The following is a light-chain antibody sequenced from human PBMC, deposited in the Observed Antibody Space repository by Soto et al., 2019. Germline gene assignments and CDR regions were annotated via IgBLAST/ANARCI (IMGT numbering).Light chain of an antibody. Sequence: DIQMTQSPSSVSASVGDRLTITCWASRVISYSLAWYQQTPGKAPKLLLRGASSLHRGVPSRFSGGGAGTEFTLTITSLQPEDFATYYCQQTSAFPRTFGQGTKVDVK. CDR1: RVISYS. CDR3: QQTSAFPRT. V-gene: IGKV1-12*01. J-gene: IGKJ1*01. CDR2: GAS.